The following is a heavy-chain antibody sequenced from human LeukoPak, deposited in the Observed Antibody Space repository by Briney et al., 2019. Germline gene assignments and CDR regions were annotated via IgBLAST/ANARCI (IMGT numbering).Heavy chain of an antibody. J-gene: IGHJ4*02. Sequence: GGSLRLFCAASGFTFSSYAMSWVRQAPGKGLEWVSAISGSGGSTYYADSVKGRFTISRDNSKNTLYLQMNSLRAEDTAVYYCAKLTSGSGSSALFDYWGQGTLVTVSS. CDR2: ISGSGGST. CDR1: GFTFSSYA. V-gene: IGHV3-23*01. CDR3: AKLTSGSGSSALFDY. D-gene: IGHD3-10*01.